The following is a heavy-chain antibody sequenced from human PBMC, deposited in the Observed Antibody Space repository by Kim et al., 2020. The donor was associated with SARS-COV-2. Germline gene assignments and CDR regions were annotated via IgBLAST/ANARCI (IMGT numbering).Heavy chain of an antibody. D-gene: IGHD3-22*01. Sequence: SETLSLTCTVSGGSISSGGYYWSWIRQHPGKGLEWIGYIYYSGSTYYNPSLKSRVTISVDTSKNQFSLKLSSVTAADTAVYYCARGGDYYDGSGYLYYFDYWGQGTLVTVSS. CDR2: IYYSGST. CDR1: GGSISSGGYY. V-gene: IGHV4-31*03. CDR3: ARGGDYYDGSGYLYYFDY. J-gene: IGHJ4*02.